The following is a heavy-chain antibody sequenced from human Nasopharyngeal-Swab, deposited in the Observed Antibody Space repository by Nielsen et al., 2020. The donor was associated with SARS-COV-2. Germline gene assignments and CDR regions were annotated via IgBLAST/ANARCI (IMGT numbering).Heavy chain of an antibody. CDR3: ARVPGFGEFY. D-gene: IGHD3-10*01. Sequence: GGSLRLSCAASGFTFSSYEMNWVRQAPGKGLEWVSYISSSGSTIYYADSVKGRFTIPRDNAKNSLYLQMNSLRAEDTAVYYCARVPGFGEFYWGQGTLVTVSS. V-gene: IGHV3-48*03. J-gene: IGHJ4*02. CDR2: ISSSGSTI. CDR1: GFTFSSYE.